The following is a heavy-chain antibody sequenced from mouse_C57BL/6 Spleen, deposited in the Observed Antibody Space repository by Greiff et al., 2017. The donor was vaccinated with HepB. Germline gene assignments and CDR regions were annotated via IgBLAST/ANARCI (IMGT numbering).Heavy chain of an antibody. CDR1: GYTFTSYG. J-gene: IGHJ3*01. V-gene: IGHV1-81*01. Sequence: VQLQQSGAELARPGASVKLSCKASGYTFTSYGISWVKQRTGQGLEWIGEIYPRSGNTYYNEKFKGKATLNADKSSSTAYMELRRLTSEDSAVYFCAAAQATPAYWGQGTLVTVSA. CDR2: IYPRSGNT. CDR3: AAAQATPAY. D-gene: IGHD3-2*02.